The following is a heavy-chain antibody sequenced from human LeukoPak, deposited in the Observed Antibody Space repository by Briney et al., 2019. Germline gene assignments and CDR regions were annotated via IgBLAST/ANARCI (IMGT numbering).Heavy chain of an antibody. CDR2: ISYDGSNK. D-gene: IGHD1-20*01. CDR3: ARVLDITGTIFDAFDI. V-gene: IGHV3-30-3*01. Sequence: GGSLRLSCAASGFTFSSYAMHWVRQAPGKGLEWVAVISYDGSNKYYADSVKGRFTISRDNSKNTLYLQMNSLRAEDTAVYYCARVLDITGTIFDAFDIWGQGTMVTVSS. CDR1: GFTFSSYA. J-gene: IGHJ3*02.